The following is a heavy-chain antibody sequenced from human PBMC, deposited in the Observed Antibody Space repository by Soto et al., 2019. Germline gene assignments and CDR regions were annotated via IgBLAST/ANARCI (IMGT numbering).Heavy chain of an antibody. CDR2: ISGSGGST. CDR3: AKEALRDYYDSSGPFDY. CDR1: GFTFSSYA. Sequence: EVQLLESGGGLVQPGGSLRLSCAASGFTFSSYAMSWVRQAPGKGLEWVSAISGSGGSTYYADSVKGRFTISRDNSKNTLYLQMNSLRAEDTAVYYYAKEALRDYYDSSGPFDYWGQGTLVTVSS. V-gene: IGHV3-23*01. D-gene: IGHD3-22*01. J-gene: IGHJ4*02.